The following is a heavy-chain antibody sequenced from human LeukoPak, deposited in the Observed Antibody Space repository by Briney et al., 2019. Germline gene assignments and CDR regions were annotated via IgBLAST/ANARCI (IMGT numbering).Heavy chain of an antibody. CDR3: ARRGSVVVVAARYDP. D-gene: IGHD2-15*01. CDR2: IYYSGST. V-gene: IGHV4-59*12. CDR1: GGSISSYY. Sequence: PSETLSLTCTVSGGSISSYYWSWIRQPPGKGLEWIGYIYYSGSTNYNPSLKSRVTISVDTSKNQFSLKLSSVTAADTAVYYCARRGSVVVVAARYDPWGQGTLVTVSS. J-gene: IGHJ5*02.